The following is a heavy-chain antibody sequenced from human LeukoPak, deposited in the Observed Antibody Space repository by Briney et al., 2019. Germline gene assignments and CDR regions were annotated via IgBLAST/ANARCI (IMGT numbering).Heavy chain of an antibody. J-gene: IGHJ4*02. Sequence: ASVKASCKASGYTFTGYYMHWVRQAPGQGVEWMGWINPNSGGTNYAQKFQGRVTMTRDTSISTAYMELRRLKSDDTAVYYCAREGSSSCDFWGQGALVTVSS. CDR3: AREGSSSCDF. CDR1: GYTFTGYY. D-gene: IGHD6-6*01. V-gene: IGHV1-2*02. CDR2: INPNSGGT.